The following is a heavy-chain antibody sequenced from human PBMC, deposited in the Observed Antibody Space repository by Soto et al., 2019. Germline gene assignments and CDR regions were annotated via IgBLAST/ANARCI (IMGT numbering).Heavy chain of an antibody. Sequence: QLQLQESGPGLVKPSETLSLTCTVSGGSISSSSYYWGWIRQPPGKGLEWIGSIYYRGNTYYNPSLKSRVTLSVDTSKNQFYLKLSSVTAADTAVYYCAREGGGYCSGGSCQVDYWGQGTLVTVSS. J-gene: IGHJ4*02. CDR2: IYYRGNT. CDR1: GGSISSSSYY. CDR3: AREGGGYCSGGSCQVDY. V-gene: IGHV4-39*02. D-gene: IGHD2-15*01.